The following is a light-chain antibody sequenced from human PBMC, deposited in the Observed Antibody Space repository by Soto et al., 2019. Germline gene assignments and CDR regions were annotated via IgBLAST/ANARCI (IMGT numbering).Light chain of an antibody. CDR1: QSVISDY. CDR3: QQYGSSVFT. V-gene: IGKV3-20*01. Sequence: ETVLTQSPGTLSLSPGETATLSCRASQSVISDYLAWYQQKPDQAPRLVIYGASGRAAGIPDRFNGSGSGTDFTLTISRLAPEDFALYYCQQYGSSVFTFGQGTKLEI. J-gene: IGKJ2*01. CDR2: GAS.